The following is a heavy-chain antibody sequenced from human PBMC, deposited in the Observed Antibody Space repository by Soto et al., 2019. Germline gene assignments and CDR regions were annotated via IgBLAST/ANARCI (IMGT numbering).Heavy chain of an antibody. V-gene: IGHV3-23*01. CDR3: AKDTGRHSDSGWGHSYGLDV. D-gene: IGHD5-12*01. J-gene: IGHJ6*02. Sequence: EVQLLESGGGLVQPGGSLTLSCAASGFTFSTYAMTWVRQAPGKGLEWVSAISGSTSNPYYADSVKGRFTISRDNSKNTVYLQMNSLRSEDTALYYCAKDTGRHSDSGWGHSYGLDVWGQGTTVTVSS. CDR1: GFTFSTYA. CDR2: ISGSTSNP.